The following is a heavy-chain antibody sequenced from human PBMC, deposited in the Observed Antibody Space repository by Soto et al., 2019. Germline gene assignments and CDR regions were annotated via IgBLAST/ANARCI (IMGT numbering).Heavy chain of an antibody. V-gene: IGHV3-48*03. J-gene: IGHJ5*02. CDR2: ISSSGSTI. CDR1: GFTFSSYE. Sequence: GGSLILSCASSGFTFSSYEMNWVRQAPGKGLEWVSYISSSGSTIYYADSVKGRFTISRDNAKNSLYLQMNSLRAEDTAVYYCARVGPSGWFDPWGQGTMVNVS. CDR3: ARVGPSGWFDP.